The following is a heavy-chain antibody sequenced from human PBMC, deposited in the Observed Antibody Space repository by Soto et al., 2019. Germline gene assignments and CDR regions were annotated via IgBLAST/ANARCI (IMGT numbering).Heavy chain of an antibody. Sequence: GPEVKKPGASVKVSCKGSGYIFTSYGIAWVRQAPGQGLEWMGWISAHNGNTEYAQKFQGRVTVTRDTSTSAAYLELRSLRSDDTALYYCARGRYGDYWGQGALVTVSS. D-gene: IGHD4-17*01. CDR2: ISAHNGNT. J-gene: IGHJ4*02. V-gene: IGHV1-18*01. CDR1: GYIFTSYG. CDR3: ARGRYGDY.